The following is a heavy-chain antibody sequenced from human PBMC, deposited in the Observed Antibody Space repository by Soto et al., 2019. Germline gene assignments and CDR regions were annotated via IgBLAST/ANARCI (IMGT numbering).Heavy chain of an antibody. CDR3: ARGLGAVAGRYYYYGMDV. Sequence: ASVKVSCKASGYTFTSYDINWVRQATGQGLEWMGWMNPNSGNTGYAQKFQGRVTMTRNTSISTAYMELSSLRSEDTAVYYCARGLGAVAGRYYYYGMDVWGQGTTVTVSS. CDR2: MNPNSGNT. J-gene: IGHJ6*02. D-gene: IGHD6-19*01. V-gene: IGHV1-8*01. CDR1: GYTFTSYD.